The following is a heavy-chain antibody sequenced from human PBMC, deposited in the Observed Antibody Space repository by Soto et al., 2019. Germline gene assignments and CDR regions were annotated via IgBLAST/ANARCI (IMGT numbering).Heavy chain of an antibody. CDR3: ARNTVRGSLLFDY. V-gene: IGHV4-31*03. J-gene: IGHJ4*02. D-gene: IGHD4-17*01. Sequence: QVQLQESGPGLVKPSQTLSLTCTVSGGSISSGGYYWSWIRQHPGKGLEWIGYIYYSGSTYYNPSLNSRVTISVDTSKNQFSLKLSSVTAAVTAVYYCARNTVRGSLLFDYWGQGTLVTVSS. CDR2: IYYSGST. CDR1: GGSISSGGYY.